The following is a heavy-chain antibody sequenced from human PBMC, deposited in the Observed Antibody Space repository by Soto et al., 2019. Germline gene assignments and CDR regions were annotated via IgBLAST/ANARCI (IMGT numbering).Heavy chain of an antibody. CDR2: ISGFNGQT. D-gene: IGHD3-10*01. V-gene: IGHV1-18*01. J-gene: IGHJ4*02. CDR1: GNTFASHG. CDR3: ARVDPRGVAVVRDY. Sequence: QVQLVQSGPEVKKPGASVKVSCKASGNTFASHGFSWVRQAPGQGLGWMGWISGFNGQTNYAMKFQGRVTLTTGTSTSTAYMELRSLRSDGTAVYFCARVDPRGVAVVRDYWGQGKLVTVSP.